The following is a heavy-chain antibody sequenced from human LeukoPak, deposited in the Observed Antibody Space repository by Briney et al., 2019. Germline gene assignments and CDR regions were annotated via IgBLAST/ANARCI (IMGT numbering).Heavy chain of an antibody. V-gene: IGHV4-34*01. CDR1: GGSFSGYY. CDR3: ARLRLGATAIDY. CDR2: INHSGST. Sequence: PSETLSLTCAVYGGSFSGYYWSWIRQPPGKGLEWIGEINHSGSTNYNPSLKSRVTISVDTSKNQFSLKLSSVTAADTAVYYCARLRLGATAIDYWGPGTLVTVSS. D-gene: IGHD1-26*01. J-gene: IGHJ4*02.